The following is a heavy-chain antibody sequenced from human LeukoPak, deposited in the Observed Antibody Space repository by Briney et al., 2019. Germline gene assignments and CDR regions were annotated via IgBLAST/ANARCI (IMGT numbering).Heavy chain of an antibody. CDR3: GRVNAYFYGSGVSRAFHM. V-gene: IGHV1-8*01. D-gene: IGHD3-10*01. J-gene: IGHJ3*02. CDR2: MNPNSGNT. Sequence: GASVTVSCKASGYTFTSYDINWVRQATGQGLEWMGWMNPNSGNTGYAQKFQGRVTMTRNTSTSTAYMELTSLRSEDTAVYYCGRVNAYFYGSGVSRAFHMWGQGTMVTVSS. CDR1: GYTFTSYD.